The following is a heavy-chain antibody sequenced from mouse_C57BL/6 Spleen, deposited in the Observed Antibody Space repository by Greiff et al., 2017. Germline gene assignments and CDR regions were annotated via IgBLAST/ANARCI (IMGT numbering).Heavy chain of an antibody. CDR1: GYSITSGYY. CDR2: ISYDGSN. Sequence: EVKLMESGPGLVKPSQSLSLTCSVTGYSITSGYYWNWIRQFPGNKLEWMGYISYDGSNNYNPSLKNRISITRDTSKNQFFLKLNSVTTEDTATYYCAREGQLGPLDYWGQGTTLTVSS. CDR3: AREGQLGPLDY. V-gene: IGHV3-6*01. D-gene: IGHD3-2*01. J-gene: IGHJ2*01.